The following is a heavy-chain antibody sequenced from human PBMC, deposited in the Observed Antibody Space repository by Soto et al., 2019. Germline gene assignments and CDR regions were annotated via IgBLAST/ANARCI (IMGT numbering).Heavy chain of an antibody. J-gene: IGHJ4*02. D-gene: IGHD6-13*01. CDR3: AKGGIAAAGTWLDY. Sequence: PGGSLRLSCAASGFTFSSYSMNWVRQAPGKGLEWVSSISSSSSYIYYADSVKGRFTISRDNAKNSLYLQMNSLRAEDTAVYYCAKGGIAAAGTWLDYWGQGTLVTVSS. CDR2: ISSSSSYI. CDR1: GFTFSSYS. V-gene: IGHV3-21*04.